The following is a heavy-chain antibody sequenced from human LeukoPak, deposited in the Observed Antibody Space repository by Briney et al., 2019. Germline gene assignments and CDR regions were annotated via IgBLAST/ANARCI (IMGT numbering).Heavy chain of an antibody. D-gene: IGHD2-15*01. J-gene: IGHJ3*02. CDR3: ARKYCSGGSCYGFAFDI. CDR1: GGSISSSSYY. Sequence: SETLSLTCTASGGSISSSSYYWGWIRQPPGKGLEWIGYIYYSGSTNYNPSLKSRVTISVDTSKNQFSLKLSSVTAADTAVYYCARKYCSGGSCYGFAFDIWGQGTMVTVSS. CDR2: IYYSGST. V-gene: IGHV4-61*05.